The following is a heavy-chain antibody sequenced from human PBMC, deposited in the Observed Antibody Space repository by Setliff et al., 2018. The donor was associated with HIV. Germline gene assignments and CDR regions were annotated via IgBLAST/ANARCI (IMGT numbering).Heavy chain of an antibody. Sequence: PSETLSLTCAVYGGSFSGYYWSWIRQPPGKGLEWIGEINHSGNTNYNPSLKSRVTISIDTSKNQFSLNLSSVTAADTAVYYCARVSYTYWYSIPRNCYYHMDVWGTGTTVTVSS. D-gene: IGHD2-8*02. J-gene: IGHJ6*03. CDR2: INHSGNT. CDR3: ARVSYTYWYSIPRNCYYHMDV. V-gene: IGHV4-34*01. CDR1: GGSFSGYY.